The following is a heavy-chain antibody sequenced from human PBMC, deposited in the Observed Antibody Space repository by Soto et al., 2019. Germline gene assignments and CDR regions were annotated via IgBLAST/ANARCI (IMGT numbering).Heavy chain of an antibody. J-gene: IGHJ6*03. V-gene: IGHV1-18*01. CDR3: ARGRKTPGHDFDYVDV. CDR2: INPDNGDT. CDR1: GYTFTNDG. D-gene: IGHD1-1*01. Sequence: QVQLVQSGAELKKPGASVRVACKASGYTFTNDGISWVRQAPGQAPEWMAWINPDNGDTNYAQKVQGRLTLTTDTATSTAYMELRSLSSDDTAVYYGARGRKTPGHDFDYVDVWGKGTSFTVTS.